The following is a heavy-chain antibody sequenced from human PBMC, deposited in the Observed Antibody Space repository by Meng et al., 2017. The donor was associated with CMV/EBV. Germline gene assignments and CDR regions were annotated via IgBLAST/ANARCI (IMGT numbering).Heavy chain of an antibody. J-gene: IGHJ5*02. CDR1: GFTFSSYE. CDR3: ARAHDPRGDYDFWSGLPHLNWFDP. V-gene: IGHV3-48*03. CDR2: ISSSGSTI. Sequence: GSLKISCAASGFTFSSYEMNWVRQAPGKGLEWVSYISSSGSTIYYADSVKGRFTISRDNAKNSLYLQMNSLRAEDTAVYYCARAHDPRGDYDFWSGLPHLNWFDPWGQGTLVTLL. D-gene: IGHD3-3*01.